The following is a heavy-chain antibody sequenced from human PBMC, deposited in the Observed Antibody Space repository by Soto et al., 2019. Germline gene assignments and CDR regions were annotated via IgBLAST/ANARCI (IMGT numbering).Heavy chain of an antibody. CDR2: IYYSGST. Sequence: SETLSLTCTVSGGSISSSSYYWGWIRQPPGKGLEWIGSIYYSGSTYYNPSLKSRVTISVDTSKNQFSLKLSSVTAADTAVYYCASNTGYSSSWVDYWGQGTLVTVSS. J-gene: IGHJ4*02. D-gene: IGHD6-13*01. CDR1: GGSISSSSYY. V-gene: IGHV4-39*01. CDR3: ASNTGYSSSWVDY.